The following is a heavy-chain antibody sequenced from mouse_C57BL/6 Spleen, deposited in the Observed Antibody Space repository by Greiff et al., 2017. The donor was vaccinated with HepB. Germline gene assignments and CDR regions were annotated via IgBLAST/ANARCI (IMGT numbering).Heavy chain of an antibody. Sequence: QVQLQQSGAELARPGASVKMSCKASGYTFTSYTMHWVKQRPGQGLEWIGYINPSSGYTKYNQKFKDKATLTADKSSSTAYMQLSSLTSEDSAVYYGARGGYYYGSSYAWFAYWGQGTLVTVSA. J-gene: IGHJ3*01. D-gene: IGHD1-1*01. CDR1: GYTFTSYT. V-gene: IGHV1-4*01. CDR2: INPSSGYT. CDR3: ARGGYYYGSSYAWFAY.